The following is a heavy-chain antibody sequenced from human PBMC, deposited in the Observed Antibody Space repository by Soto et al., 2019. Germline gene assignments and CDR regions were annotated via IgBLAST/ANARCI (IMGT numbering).Heavy chain of an antibody. Sequence: EVQLVESGGGLVQPGGSLRLSCAASGFTFSSYSMNWVRQALGRGLEWVSYISSGGRTTYYADSVKGRFTISRDNAKNSLFLQMNSLRDEDTAVYYCARGTGDPPALDYWGQGTPVTVSS. V-gene: IGHV3-48*02. CDR1: GFTFSSYS. CDR3: ARGTGDPPALDY. J-gene: IGHJ4*02. CDR2: ISSGGRTT. D-gene: IGHD4-17*01.